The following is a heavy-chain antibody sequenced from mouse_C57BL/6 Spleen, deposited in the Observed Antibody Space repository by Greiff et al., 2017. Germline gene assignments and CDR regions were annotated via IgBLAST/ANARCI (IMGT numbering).Heavy chain of an antibody. D-gene: IGHD1-1*01. CDR3: TRKRSSYNYFDY. CDR2: ISSGGDYI. V-gene: IGHV5-9-1*02. J-gene: IGHJ2*01. Sequence: EVMLVESGEGLVKPGGSLKLSCAASGFTFSSYAMSWVRQTPEKRLEWVAYISSGGDYIYYADTVKGRFTISRDNARNTLYLQMSSLKSEDTAMYYCTRKRSSYNYFDYWGQGTTLTVSS. CDR1: GFTFSSYA.